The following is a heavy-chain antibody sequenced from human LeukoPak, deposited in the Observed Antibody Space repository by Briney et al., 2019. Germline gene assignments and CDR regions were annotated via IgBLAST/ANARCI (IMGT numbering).Heavy chain of an antibody. CDR2: IYSGGST. D-gene: IGHD1-26*01. CDR3: ARGVGSGSRLRAGDY. V-gene: IGHV3-53*01. CDR1: GFTVSSNY. J-gene: IGHJ4*02. Sequence: PGGSLRLSCAASGFTVSSNYMSWVRQAPGKGLEWVSVIYSGGSTCYADSVKGRFTISRDNSKNTLYLQMNSLRAEDTAVYYCARGVGSGSRLRAGDYWGQGTLVTVSS.